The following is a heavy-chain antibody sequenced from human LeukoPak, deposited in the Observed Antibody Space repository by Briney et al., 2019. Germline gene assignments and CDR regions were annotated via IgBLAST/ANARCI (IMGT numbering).Heavy chain of an antibody. J-gene: IGHJ4*02. CDR1: GGTFSSYA. V-gene: IGHV1-69*13. CDR3: ARDPDGMAYCGGDCYYGY. Sequence: GASVKVSCKASGGTFSSYAISWVRQAPGQGLEWMGGIIPIFGTANYAQKFQGRVTITADESTSTAYMELSSLRSEDTAVYYCARDPDGMAYCGGDCYYGYWGQGTLVTVSS. CDR2: IIPIFGTA. D-gene: IGHD2-21*02.